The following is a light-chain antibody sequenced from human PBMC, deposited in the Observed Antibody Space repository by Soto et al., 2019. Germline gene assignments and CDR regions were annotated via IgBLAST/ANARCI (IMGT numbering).Light chain of an antibody. J-gene: IGLJ1*01. CDR3: QVWDSSSDLYV. Sequence: SYDLTQPPSVSVAPGQTARIICGGNNIGSKSVNWYHQKPGQAPALVVYDDSDRPSGIPERFSGSNSGNTATLTISRVEAGDEADYYCQVWDSSSDLYVFGTGTKVTVL. V-gene: IGLV3-21*02. CDR2: DDS. CDR1: NIGSKS.